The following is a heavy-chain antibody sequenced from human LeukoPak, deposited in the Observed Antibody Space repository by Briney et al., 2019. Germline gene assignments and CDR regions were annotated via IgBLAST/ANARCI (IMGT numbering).Heavy chain of an antibody. CDR3: ARDGQYDYVWGTEPIHFDY. CDR2: ISYDGSNK. Sequence: GGSLRLSCAASGFTFSSYAMHWVRQAPGKGLEWVAVISYDGSNKYYADSVKGRFTISRDNSKNTLYLQKNSLRAEDTAVYYCARDGQYDYVWGTEPIHFDYWGQGTLVTVSS. V-gene: IGHV3-30*01. J-gene: IGHJ4*02. CDR1: GFTFSSYA. D-gene: IGHD3-16*01.